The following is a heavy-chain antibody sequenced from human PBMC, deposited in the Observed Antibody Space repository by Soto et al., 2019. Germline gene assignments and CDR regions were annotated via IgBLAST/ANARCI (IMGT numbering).Heavy chain of an antibody. Sequence: ASVKVSCKASGYTFTSYAMHWVRQAPGQRLEWMGWISAYNGNTNYAQKFQGRVTMTTDTSTSTAYMELRSLRSDDAAVYYCARDRPHYYASGSYFPDYWGQGTLVTVSS. D-gene: IGHD3-10*01. CDR3: ARDRPHYYASGSYFPDY. CDR2: ISAYNGNT. CDR1: GYTFTSYA. J-gene: IGHJ4*02. V-gene: IGHV1-18*01.